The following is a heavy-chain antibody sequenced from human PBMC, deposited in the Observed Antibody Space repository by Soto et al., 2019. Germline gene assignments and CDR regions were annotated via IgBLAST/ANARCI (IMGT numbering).Heavy chain of an antibody. CDR2: IYTSGST. J-gene: IGHJ4*02. Sequence: SETLSLTCTVSGGSISSYYWSWIWQPAGKGLEWIGRIYTSGSTNYNPSLKSRVTMSVDTSKNQFSLKLSSVTAADTAVYYCARSEQQLVRRGLYYFDYWGQGTLVTVSS. CDR3: ARSEQQLVRRGLYYFDY. CDR1: GGSISSYY. V-gene: IGHV4-4*07. D-gene: IGHD6-13*01.